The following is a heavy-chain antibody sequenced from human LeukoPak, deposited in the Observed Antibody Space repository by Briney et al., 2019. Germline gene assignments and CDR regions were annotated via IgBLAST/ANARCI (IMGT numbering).Heavy chain of an antibody. D-gene: IGHD3-22*01. J-gene: IGHJ4*02. V-gene: IGHV3-23*01. Sequence: GGSLRLSCAASGFTFSTYVMSWVRQAPGKGLEWVSAISGSGGSTYYADSVKGRFTISRDNSKNTLYLQMNSLGADDTAVYYCATLSYDGGVYHPFEFWGQGTLVIVSS. CDR3: ATLSYDGGVYHPFEF. CDR2: ISGSGGST. CDR1: GFTFSTYV.